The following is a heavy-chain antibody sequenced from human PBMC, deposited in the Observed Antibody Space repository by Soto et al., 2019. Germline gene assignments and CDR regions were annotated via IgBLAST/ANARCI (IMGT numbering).Heavy chain of an antibody. CDR2: ISRSSSTI. CDR1: GFTFSSYS. V-gene: IGHV3-48*04. D-gene: IGHD3-10*01. Sequence: EVQLVESGGGLVQPGGSLRLSCAASGFTFSSYSVNWVRQALGKGLEWGSYISRSSSTIYYADSVKGRFTISRDNAKNSLYLQMNSLRAEDTAVYYCASSRGSDAFDIWGQGTMVTVSS. J-gene: IGHJ3*02. CDR3: ASSRGSDAFDI.